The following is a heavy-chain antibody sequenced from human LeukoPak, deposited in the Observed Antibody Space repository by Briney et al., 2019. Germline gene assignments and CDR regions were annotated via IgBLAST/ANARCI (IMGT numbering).Heavy chain of an antibody. J-gene: IGHJ4*02. CDR3: ARETGYCTNGVCPPPYGDYLAFDY. V-gene: IGHV3-7*01. Sequence: QPGGSLRLSCVASGFPFSSYWMTWVRQAPGKGLEWVANIKQDGSEKYYVDSVKGRFTISRDNAKNSLYLQMNSLRAEDTAVYYCARETGYCTNGVCPPPYGDYLAFDYWGQGTLVTVSS. CDR2: IKQDGSEK. CDR1: GFPFSSYW. D-gene: IGHD2-8*01.